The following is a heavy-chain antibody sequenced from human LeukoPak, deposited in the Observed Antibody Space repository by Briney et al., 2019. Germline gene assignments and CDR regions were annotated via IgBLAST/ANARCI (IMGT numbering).Heavy chain of an antibody. Sequence: GGSPRLSCAASGFTFSSYSMNWVRQAPGKGLEWVSSISSSSSYIYYADSVKGRFTISRDNAKNSLYLQMNSLRAEDTAVYYCARGDIVVVPAATGYWGQGTLVTVSS. CDR3: ARGDIVVVPAATGY. CDR1: GFTFSSYS. J-gene: IGHJ4*02. CDR2: ISSSSSYI. D-gene: IGHD2-2*01. V-gene: IGHV3-21*01.